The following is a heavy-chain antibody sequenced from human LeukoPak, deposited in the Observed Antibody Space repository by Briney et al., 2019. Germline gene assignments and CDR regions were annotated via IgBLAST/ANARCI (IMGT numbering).Heavy chain of an antibody. Sequence: SQTLSLTCTASGGSISSGSYYWSWIRQPAGKGLEWIGRIYTSGSTNYNPSLKSRVTISVDTSKNQFSLKLSSVTAADTAVYYCARVGYSIYWGQGTLVTVSS. J-gene: IGHJ4*02. V-gene: IGHV4-61*02. CDR1: GGSISSGSYY. CDR2: IYTSGST. D-gene: IGHD6-13*01. CDR3: ARVGYSIY.